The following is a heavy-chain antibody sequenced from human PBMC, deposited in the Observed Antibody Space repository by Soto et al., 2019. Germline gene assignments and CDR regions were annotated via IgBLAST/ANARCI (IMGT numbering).Heavy chain of an antibody. CDR3: ARSIAARRKVDY. J-gene: IGHJ4*01. CDR2: VNPNSGGT. D-gene: IGHD6-6*01. CDR1: GYTFTAYY. V-gene: IGHV1-2*02. Sequence: GASVNVSCKASGYTFTAYYMHWVRQAPGQGLEWMGWVNPNSGGTNYAQKFQGRVTMTRDTSITTAYMELSRLRSDDTAVYYCARSIAARRKVDYWGQGTLVTVSS.